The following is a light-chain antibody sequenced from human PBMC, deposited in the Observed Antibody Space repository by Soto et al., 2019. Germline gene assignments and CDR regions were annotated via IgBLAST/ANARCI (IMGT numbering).Light chain of an antibody. Sequence: QSVLTQPASVSGSPGQSITISCTGTSSDVGSYNLVSWYQHHPGKAPKLMIYEGSKRPSGVSNRFSGSKSGNTASLTISGLQAEDEADYYCCSYAGSSTSHVVFGGGTKLTVL. CDR3: CSYAGSSTSHVV. CDR2: EGS. J-gene: IGLJ2*01. CDR1: SSDVGSYNL. V-gene: IGLV2-23*01.